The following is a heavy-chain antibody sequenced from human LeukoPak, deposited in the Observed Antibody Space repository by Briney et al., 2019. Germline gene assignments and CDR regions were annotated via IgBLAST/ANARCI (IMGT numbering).Heavy chain of an antibody. CDR2: ISSSSSYI. V-gene: IGHV3-21*01. CDR1: GFTFSSYS. J-gene: IGHJ3*02. D-gene: IGHD1-1*01. CDR3: ARGQGWNPEAVTNAFDI. Sequence: GGSLRLSCAASGFTFSSYSMNWVRPAPGKGLEWVSSISSSSSYIYYADSVKGRFTISRDNAKNSLYLQMNSLRAEDTAVYYCARGQGWNPEAVTNAFDIWGQGTMVTVSS.